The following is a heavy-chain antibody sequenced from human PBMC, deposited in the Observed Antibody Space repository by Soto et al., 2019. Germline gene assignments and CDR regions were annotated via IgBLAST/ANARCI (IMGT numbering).Heavy chain of an antibody. CDR1: GFTFNTYS. CDR3: ARDYYGDFAFDL. D-gene: IGHD4-17*01. CDR2: ISSSSGTI. Sequence: EVQLVESGGALVQPGGSLTLSCTASGFTFNTYSMNWVRQAPGKGLEWISYISSSSGTIYYADSVKGRFTISRDNAQNSLALQMNSLRAEDTAVYYCARDYYGDFAFDLWGQGTLVTVSS. V-gene: IGHV3-48*01. J-gene: IGHJ5*02.